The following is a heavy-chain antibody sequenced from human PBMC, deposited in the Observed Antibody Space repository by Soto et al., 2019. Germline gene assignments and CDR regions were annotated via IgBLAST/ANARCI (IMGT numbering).Heavy chain of an antibody. CDR1: GFTFSSYA. J-gene: IGHJ4*02. Sequence: EVQLLESGGGLVQPGGSLRLSCAASGFTFSSYAMSWVRQAPGKGLEWVSAISGSGGSTYYADSVKGRFTISRDNSKNTLYLQMNSLRAEDTAVYYCAKDQNYYDSSGDYRVLDYWGQGTLVTVSS. CDR2: ISGSGGST. D-gene: IGHD3-22*01. V-gene: IGHV3-23*01. CDR3: AKDQNYYDSSGDYRVLDY.